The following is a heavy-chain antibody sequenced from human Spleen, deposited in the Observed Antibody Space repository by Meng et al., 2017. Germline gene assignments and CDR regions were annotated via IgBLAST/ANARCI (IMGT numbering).Heavy chain of an antibody. CDR1: GYTFTNYA. V-gene: IGHV1-18*01. CDR2: LGAHDGDT. Sequence: QVQLVQSGSELKKPGASVKGSCKASGYTFTNYAMNWVRQAPGQGLEWMAWLGAHDGDTSHAPKFQGRVTVSADRPTATAYMELRSLRSDDTAVYYCARGTPGRSYSDYWGQGTLVTVSS. J-gene: IGHJ4*02. CDR3: ARGTPGRSYSDY. D-gene: IGHD3-10*01.